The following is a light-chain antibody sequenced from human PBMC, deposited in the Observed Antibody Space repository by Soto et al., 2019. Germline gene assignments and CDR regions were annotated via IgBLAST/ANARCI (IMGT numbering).Light chain of an antibody. CDR1: SSDVGGYNY. V-gene: IGLV2-14*01. CDR3: SSYTSSFYV. CDR2: DVS. Sequence: QSALTQPASVSGSPGQSITISCTGTSSDVGGYNYVSWYQQHPGKAPKLMIYDVSNRPSGVSNRFSGSKSGNTASLTISGLQAEDEADYYCSSYTSSFYVFGNGTKLTVL. J-gene: IGLJ1*01.